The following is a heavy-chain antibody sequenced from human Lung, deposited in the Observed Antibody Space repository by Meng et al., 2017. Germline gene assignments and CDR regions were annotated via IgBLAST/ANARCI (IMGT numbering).Heavy chain of an antibody. CDR3: ARGPTTMAHDFDY. V-gene: IGHV4-34*01. Sequence: QAHAEQWGAGVLKLSEPLALHCVVSGGSSRDYSWRWILQPPGKGLEWIGEINHSGSTNYNPSLESRATISVDTSQNNLSLKLSSVTAADSAVYYCARGPTTMAHDFDYWGQGTLVTVSS. CDR1: GGSSRDYS. CDR2: INHSGST. D-gene: IGHD4-11*01. J-gene: IGHJ4*02.